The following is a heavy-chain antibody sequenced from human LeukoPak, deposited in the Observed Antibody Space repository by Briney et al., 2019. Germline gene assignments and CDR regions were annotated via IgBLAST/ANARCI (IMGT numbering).Heavy chain of an antibody. CDR2: INHSGST. CDR3: ASSRRSSGYGTPRYYFDY. V-gene: IGHV4-34*01. CDR1: GGSFSGYY. D-gene: IGHD3-22*01. Sequence: SETLSLTCAVYGGSFSGYYWSWIRQPPGKGLEWIGEINHSGSTNYNPSLKSRVTISVDTSKNQFSLKLSSVTAADTAVYYCASSRRSSGYGTPRYYFDYWGQGTLVTVSS. J-gene: IGHJ4*02.